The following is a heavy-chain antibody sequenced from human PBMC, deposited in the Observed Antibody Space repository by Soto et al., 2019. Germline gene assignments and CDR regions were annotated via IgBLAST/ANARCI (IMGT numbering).Heavy chain of an antibody. CDR3: ARSTVTTWYFDY. CDR1: GGSISSGDYY. CDR2: IYYSGST. Sequence: PSETLSLTCTVSGGSISSGDYYWSWIRQPPGKGLEWIGYIYYSGSTYYNPSLKSRVTIPVDTSKNQFSLKLSSVTAADTAVYYCARSTVTTWYFDYWGQGTLVTVSS. V-gene: IGHV4-30-4*01. J-gene: IGHJ4*02. D-gene: IGHD4-4*01.